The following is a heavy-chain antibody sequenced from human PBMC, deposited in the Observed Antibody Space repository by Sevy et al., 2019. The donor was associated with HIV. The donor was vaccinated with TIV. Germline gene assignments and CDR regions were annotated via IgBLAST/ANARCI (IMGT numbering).Heavy chain of an antibody. CDR1: QFNFDTYA. CDR2: IWYDGSSK. Sequence: CLRLSCVASQFNFDTYAIHWVRQAPGKGLEWVAMIWYDGSSKDYAESVKGRFAISRDNSQNTAFLQMNSLRAEVTGVYYCATDMVHAGAYDSYFNFWGQGSLVAVSS. J-gene: IGHJ4*02. CDR3: ATDMVHAGAYDSYFNF. D-gene: IGHD3-10*01. V-gene: IGHV3-33*04.